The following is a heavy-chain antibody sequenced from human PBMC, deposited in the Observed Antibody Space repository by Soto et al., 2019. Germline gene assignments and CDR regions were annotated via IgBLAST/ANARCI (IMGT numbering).Heavy chain of an antibody. J-gene: IGHJ4*02. CDR1: GFTFSNYS. Sequence: EVHLLESGGGLVQPGGSLRLSCAASGFTFSNYSMNWVRQAPGKGLEWVSVISDSGDSTYYADSVKGRFTVSRDKSKYGLYLHMNGLTAEESAVYYCAKDGVAGSGKYYFDYWGQGTLVTVSS. V-gene: IGHV3-23*01. CDR3: AKDGVAGSGKYYFDY. D-gene: IGHD3-10*01. CDR2: ISDSGDST.